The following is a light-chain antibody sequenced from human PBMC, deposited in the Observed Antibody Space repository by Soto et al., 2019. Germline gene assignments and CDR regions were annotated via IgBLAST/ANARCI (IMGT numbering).Light chain of an antibody. CDR1: QNVSNW. V-gene: IGKV1-5*03. CDR3: XXXXKXST. CDR2: KAS. Sequence: DVEMTQSPSTLPTSIGDXXXXNXXASQNVSNWLAWYQQKPGKAPKLLIYKASRLESGVPSRFSASGSGTDFTLTINSLQXXXXXXXXXXXXXKXSTFGQGTKLEIK. J-gene: IGKJ2*01.